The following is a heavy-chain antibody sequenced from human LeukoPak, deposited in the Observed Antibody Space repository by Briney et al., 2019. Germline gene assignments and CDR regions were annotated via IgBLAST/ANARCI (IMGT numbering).Heavy chain of an antibody. J-gene: IGHJ6*02. D-gene: IGHD3-10*01. CDR2: INAGGGTYT. V-gene: IGHV3-23*01. CDR1: GFTFSSFG. CDR3: ASDSFGSENYYNGSPYYYGMDV. Sequence: GGSLRLSCAASGFTFSSFGMSWVPQAPGEGLEWVSSINAGGGTYTYYADSVEGRFTVSRDNAKNMLYLQMNSLRAEDTAVYYCASDSFGSENYYNGSPYYYGMDVWGQGTTVTVSS.